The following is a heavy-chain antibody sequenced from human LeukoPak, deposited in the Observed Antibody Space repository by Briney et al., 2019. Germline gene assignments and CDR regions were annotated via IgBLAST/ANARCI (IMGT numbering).Heavy chain of an antibody. CDR3: ARGLNRNDYGDYGY. D-gene: IGHD4-17*01. CDR2: IYYSGSI. Sequence: PSETLSLTCTVSGGSISSYYWSWIRQPPGKGLEWIGYIYYSGSIIYNPSLKSRVTISVQTSQNQFSLKLSSVTAADTAVYYCARGLNRNDYGDYGYWGQGTLVTVSS. J-gene: IGHJ4*02. V-gene: IGHV4-59*01. CDR1: GGSISSYY.